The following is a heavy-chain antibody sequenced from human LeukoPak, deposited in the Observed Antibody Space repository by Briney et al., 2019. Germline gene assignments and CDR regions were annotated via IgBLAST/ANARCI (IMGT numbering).Heavy chain of an antibody. CDR1: GFTFTSNP. CDR3: ATTKPARRYFDY. Sequence: GGSLRLSRVGSGFTFTSNPLSWVRQAPGKGLEWVSAISGSGGNTYYGDSVRGRFTISRDNSKNTLYLQMNSLRAEDTAVYYCATTKPARRYFDYWGQGTLVTVSS. CDR2: ISGSGGNT. J-gene: IGHJ4*02. D-gene: IGHD1-1*01. V-gene: IGHV3-23*01.